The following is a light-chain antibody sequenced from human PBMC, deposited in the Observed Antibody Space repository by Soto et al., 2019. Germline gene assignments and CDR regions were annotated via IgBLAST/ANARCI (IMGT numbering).Light chain of an antibody. Sequence: EIVLTQSPGTLSLSPGERATLSCRASQSVSSSYLAWYQQKPGQAPRLLIYGASSRATGIPDRFSGSGSGTDFTLTISRLEPEDFAVYYCQQYGSYTFGQETKLEIK. CDR2: GAS. CDR1: QSVSSSY. J-gene: IGKJ2*01. CDR3: QQYGSYT. V-gene: IGKV3-20*01.